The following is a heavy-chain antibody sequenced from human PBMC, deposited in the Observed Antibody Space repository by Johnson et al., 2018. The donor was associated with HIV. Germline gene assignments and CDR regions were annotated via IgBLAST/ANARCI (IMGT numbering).Heavy chain of an antibody. CDR3: ARGVLLWFRELSSLNDAFDI. D-gene: IGHD3-10*01. V-gene: IGHV3-9*01. J-gene: IGHJ3*02. Sequence: VESGGGVVQSGRSLRLSCAASGFTLSNYGMHWVRQAPGKGLEWVSGISWNSGSIGYADSVKGRFTISRDNAKNSLYLQMNSLRAEDTALYYCARGVLLWFRELSSLNDAFDIWGQGTMVTVSS. CDR2: ISWNSGSI. CDR1: GFTLSNYG.